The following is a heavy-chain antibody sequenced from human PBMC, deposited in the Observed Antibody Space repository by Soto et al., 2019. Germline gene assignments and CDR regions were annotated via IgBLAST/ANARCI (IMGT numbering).Heavy chain of an antibody. V-gene: IGHV1-69*05. D-gene: IGHD3-22*01. CDR2: IIPIFGTA. CDR3: ARGGYYDSSGARNYHYYGMDV. J-gene: IGHJ6*02. Sequence: ASVKVSCKASGGTFSSYAISWVRQAPGQGLEWMGGIIPIFGTANYAQKFQGRVTMTTDTSTRTAYMDIRGLRSDDTAIYYCARGGYYDSSGARNYHYYGMDVWGQGTTVTVSS. CDR1: GGTFSSYA.